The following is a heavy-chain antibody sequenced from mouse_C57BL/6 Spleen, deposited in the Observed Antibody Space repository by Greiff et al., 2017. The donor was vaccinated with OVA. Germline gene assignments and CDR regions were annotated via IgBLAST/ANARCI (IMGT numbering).Heavy chain of an antibody. Sequence: QVQLQHSGAELVKPGASVKLSCKASGYTFTSYWITWVTQRPGQGLEWIGDIYPGSGSTNYNEKFTSKATLTVDTSSSTAYMQLSSLTSEDSAVYYCATYPGAYWGQGTLVTVSA. V-gene: IGHV1-55*01. CDR1: GYTFTSYW. CDR3: ATYPGAY. CDR2: IYPGSGST. J-gene: IGHJ3*01.